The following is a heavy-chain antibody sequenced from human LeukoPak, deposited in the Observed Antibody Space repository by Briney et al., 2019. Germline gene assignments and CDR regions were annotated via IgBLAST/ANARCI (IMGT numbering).Heavy chain of an antibody. D-gene: IGHD6-13*01. CDR1: GFTFSSYA. Sequence: QPGRSLRLSCAASGFTFSSYAMHWVRQAPGKGLEWVAVISYDGSNKYYADSVKGRFTISRNNSKNTLYLQMNSLRAEDTAVYYCARARRLIAAADYWGQGTLVTVSS. CDR2: ISYDGSNK. V-gene: IGHV3-30-3*01. J-gene: IGHJ4*02. CDR3: ARARRLIAAADY.